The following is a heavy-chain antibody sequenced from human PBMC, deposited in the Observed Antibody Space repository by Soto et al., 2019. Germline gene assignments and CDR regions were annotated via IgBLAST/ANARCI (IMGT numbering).Heavy chain of an antibody. CDR3: AKDHDSSSHRQIDN. CDR2: ISGSGGST. CDR1: GFTFSSYA. J-gene: IGHJ4*02. V-gene: IGHV3-23*01. D-gene: IGHD6-6*01. Sequence: GGSLRLSCAASGFTFSSYAMSWVRQAPGKGLEWVSAISGSGGSTYYADSVKGRFTISRDNSKNTLYLQMNSLRAEDTAVYYCAKDHDSSSHRQIDNWGQGTLVTLSS.